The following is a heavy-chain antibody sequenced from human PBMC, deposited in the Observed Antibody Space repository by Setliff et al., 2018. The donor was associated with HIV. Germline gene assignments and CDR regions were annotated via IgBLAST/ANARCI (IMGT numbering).Heavy chain of an antibody. CDR1: GFTFRNYA. V-gene: IGHV3-23*01. CDR2: ISPSSGGT. Sequence: PGGSLRLSCAASGFTFRNYAMTWVRQAPGKGLEWVSTISPSSGGTYYADSVKGRFTISRDNSKNILYLQMNSLRVEDSAVYYCVGGRYDLGGSYDNYYLDLWGQGTLVTVSS. CDR3: VGGRYDLGGSYDNYYLDL. D-gene: IGHD3-3*01. J-gene: IGHJ4*02.